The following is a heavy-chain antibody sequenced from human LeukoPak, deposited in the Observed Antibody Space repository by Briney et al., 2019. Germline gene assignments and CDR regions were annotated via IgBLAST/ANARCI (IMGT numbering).Heavy chain of an antibody. CDR2: ISGSGGST. CDR3: AKDLRNSATGYGY. Sequence: GGSLRLSCAASGFTFSSYAMSWVRQAPGKGLEWVSSISGSGGSTYYEDSVKDRFTISRDNSKNTLYLQMNRLREEDTAVYYCAKDLRNSATGYGYWGKGTLVTVSS. V-gene: IGHV3-23*01. D-gene: IGHD2-15*01. J-gene: IGHJ4*02. CDR1: GFTFSSYA.